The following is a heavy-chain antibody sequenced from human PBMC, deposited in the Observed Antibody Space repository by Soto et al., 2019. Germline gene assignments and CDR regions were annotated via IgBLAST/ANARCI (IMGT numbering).Heavy chain of an antibody. Sequence: GSLRLSCAASGFTFSSYAMSWVRQAPGKGLECVSAISGSGGSTYYADSVKGRFTISRDNSKNTLYLQMNSLRAEDTAVYYCAKGGDFWSGFRYYYYYGMDVWGQGTTVTVSS. D-gene: IGHD3-3*01. V-gene: IGHV3-23*01. CDR3: AKGGDFWSGFRYYYYYGMDV. CDR1: GFTFSSYA. CDR2: ISGSGGST. J-gene: IGHJ6*02.